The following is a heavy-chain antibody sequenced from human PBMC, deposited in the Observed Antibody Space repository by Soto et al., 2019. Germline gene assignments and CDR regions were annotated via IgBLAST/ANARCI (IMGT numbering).Heavy chain of an antibody. CDR2: IYYSGST. D-gene: IGHD5-18*01. V-gene: IGHV4-61*01. CDR1: GGSVSSGSYY. Sequence: SETLSLTCTVSGGSVSSGSYYWSWIRQPPGKGLEWIGYIYYSGSTNYNPSLKSRVTISVDTSKNQFSLKLSSVTAADTAVYYCARISGYSYGLPPYFDYWGQGTLVTVYS. J-gene: IGHJ4*02. CDR3: ARISGYSYGLPPYFDY.